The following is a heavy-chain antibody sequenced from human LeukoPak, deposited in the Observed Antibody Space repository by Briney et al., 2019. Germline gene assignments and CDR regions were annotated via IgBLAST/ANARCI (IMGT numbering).Heavy chain of an antibody. D-gene: IGHD3-10*01. CDR1: GFGFSTHW. Sequence: GGSLRLSCAASGFGFSTHWMHWVRQAPGEGLVWVSRINNDGSDATYADSVKGRFTSSRDNAKNTLYLQMNSLRDDDTAVHLCVRGYFGPDYWGQGTLVTVSS. V-gene: IGHV3-74*01. J-gene: IGHJ4*02. CDR2: INNDGSDA. CDR3: VRGYFGPDY.